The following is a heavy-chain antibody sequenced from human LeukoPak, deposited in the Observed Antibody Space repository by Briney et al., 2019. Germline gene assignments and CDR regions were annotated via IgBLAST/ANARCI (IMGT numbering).Heavy chain of an antibody. CDR3: ASFFDL. CDR1: GFTFSDYA. J-gene: IGHJ5*02. Sequence: GGSLRLSCSASGFTFSDYAMYWVRQAPGEGLEYVSAISSNGYSTYYADSVKGRFTISRDNSKNTLYLQMSSLRAEDTAVYYCASFFDLWGQGTLVTVSS. CDR2: ISSNGYST. V-gene: IGHV3-64D*09.